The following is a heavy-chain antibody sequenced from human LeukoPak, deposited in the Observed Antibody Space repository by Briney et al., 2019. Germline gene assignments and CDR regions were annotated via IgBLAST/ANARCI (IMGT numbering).Heavy chain of an antibody. CDR3: ARDVRTSGWYTFDY. CDR2: TYYRSKWYN. D-gene: IGHD6-19*01. CDR1: GDSVSSNNGA. V-gene: IGHV6-1*01. Sequence: SQTLSLTCGISGDSVSSNNGAWNWIRQSPSRGLEWVGRTYYRSKWYNDYATSLQGRITISPDTSKNQFSLHLYSVTPEDTAIYYCARDVRTSGWYTFDYWGQGILVTVSS. J-gene: IGHJ4*02.